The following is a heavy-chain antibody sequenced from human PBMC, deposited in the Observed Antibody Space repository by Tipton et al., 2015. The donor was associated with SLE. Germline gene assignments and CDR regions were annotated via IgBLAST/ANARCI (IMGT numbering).Heavy chain of an antibody. V-gene: IGHV4-39*07. CDR1: GGSISSSSYY. D-gene: IGHD4-11*01. CDR2: IYYRGST. CDR3: ARDDVRTVTRRGFDY. Sequence: TLSLTCTVSGGSISSSSYYWGWIRQPPGKGLEWIGNIYYRGSTHYNPSLKSRVTISVDTSKNQFSLKLSSVTAADTAVYYCARDDVRTVTRRGFDYWGQGTLVTVSS. J-gene: IGHJ4*02.